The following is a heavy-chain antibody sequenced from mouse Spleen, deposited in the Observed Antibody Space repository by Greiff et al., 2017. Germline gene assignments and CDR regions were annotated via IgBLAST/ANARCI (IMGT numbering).Heavy chain of an antibody. D-gene: IGHD2-14*01. Sequence: EVQGVESGGGLVKLGGSLKLSCAASGFTFSSYAMSWVRQTPEKRLEWVATISSGGGNTYYPDSVKGRFTISRDNAKNTLYLQMSSLKSEDTAMYYCARRRDYRDYFDYWGQGTTLTVSS. CDR3: ARRRDYRDYFDY. V-gene: IGHV5-9-3*01. J-gene: IGHJ2*01. CDR1: GFTFSSYA. CDR2: ISSGGGNT.